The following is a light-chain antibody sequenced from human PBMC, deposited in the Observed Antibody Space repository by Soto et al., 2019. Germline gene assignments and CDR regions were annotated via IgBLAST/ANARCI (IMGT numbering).Light chain of an antibody. V-gene: IGLV1-44*01. J-gene: IGLJ1*01. CDR3: AAWDDSLNAFYV. Sequence: QSVLTQPPSVSGTPGQRVTISCSGSRSNIGSNTVNWYQDLPGTAPKLLVYDNHHRPSGVPDRFSGSKSGTSASLAISGLQSEDEAEYYCAAWDDSLNAFYVFGTGTKFTVL. CDR1: RSNIGSNT. CDR2: DNH.